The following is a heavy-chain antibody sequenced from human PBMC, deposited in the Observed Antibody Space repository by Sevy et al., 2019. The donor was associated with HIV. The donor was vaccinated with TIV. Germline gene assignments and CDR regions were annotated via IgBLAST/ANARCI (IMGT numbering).Heavy chain of an antibody. D-gene: IGHD1-7*01. Sequence: GESLKISCAASGFTFSSYSMNWVRQAPGKGLEWVSSISSSSSYIYYADSVKGRFTITRDNAKNSLYLQMNSLRAEDTALYYCARDSEGTTLDYWGQGTLVTVSS. CDR2: ISSSSSYI. CDR1: GFTFSSYS. J-gene: IGHJ4*02. V-gene: IGHV3-21*01. CDR3: ARDSEGTTLDY.